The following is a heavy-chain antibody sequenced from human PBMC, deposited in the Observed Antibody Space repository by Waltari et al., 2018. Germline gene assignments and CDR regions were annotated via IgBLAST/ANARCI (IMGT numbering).Heavy chain of an antibody. CDR1: GGSLSSGSYY. J-gene: IGHJ4*02. D-gene: IGHD4-17*01. CDR3: ARGYGDYHY. V-gene: IGHV4-61*09. Sequence: QVQLQESGPGLVKPSQTLSLTCTVSGGSLSSGSYYWSWIRQPAGKGLEWIGYIYTSGSTNYNPSLKSRVTISVDTSKNQFALKLSSVTAADTAVYYCARGYGDYHYWGQGTLVTVSS. CDR2: IYTSGST.